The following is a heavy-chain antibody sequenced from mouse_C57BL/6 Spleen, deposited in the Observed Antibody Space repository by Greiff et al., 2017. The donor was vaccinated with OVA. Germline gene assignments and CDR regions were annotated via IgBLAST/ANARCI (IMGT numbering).Heavy chain of an antibody. CDR3: ARDWDSYFDY. V-gene: IGHV1-81*01. CDR1: GYTFTSYG. J-gene: IGHJ2*01. CDR2: IYPRSGNT. D-gene: IGHD4-1*01. Sequence: QVHVKQSGAELARPGASVKLSCKASGYTFTSYGISWVKQRTGQGLEWIGEIYPRSGNTYYNEKFKGKATLTADKSSSTAYMELRSLTSEDSAVYFCARDWDSYFDYWGQGTTLTVSS.